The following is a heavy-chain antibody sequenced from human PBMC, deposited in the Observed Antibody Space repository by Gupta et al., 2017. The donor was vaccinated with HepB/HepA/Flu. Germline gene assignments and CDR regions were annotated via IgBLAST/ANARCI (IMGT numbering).Heavy chain of an antibody. CDR2: ITSSGTTI. D-gene: IGHD7-27*01. V-gene: IGHV3-48*03. CDR3: ASTGVRTEFWGQGTLVTVPSDF. Sequence: EVQLVESGGGLVQPGGSLRLSCAASGFTFSNNEMNWIRQAPGKGLEWISYITSSGTTIYYADSVKGRFTISRDNSKNSLYLQMNSLRVEDTAIYYCASTGVRTEFWGQGTLVTVPSDFWGQGTLVTVSS. CDR1: GFTFSNNE. J-gene: IGHJ4*02.